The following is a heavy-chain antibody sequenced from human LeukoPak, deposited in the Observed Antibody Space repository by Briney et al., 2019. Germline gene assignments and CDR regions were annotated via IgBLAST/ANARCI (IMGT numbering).Heavy chain of an antibody. CDR2: ISAYNGNT. J-gene: IGHJ6*03. V-gene: IGHV1-18*01. D-gene: IGHD3-16*01. CDR3: ARDGFRGVGGWTDPYYYYYMDV. CDR1: GYTFTSYG. Sequence: ASVKVSCKASGYTFTSYGISWVRQAPGQGLEWMGWISAYNGNTNYAQKLQGRVTMTTDTSTSTAYMELRSLRSDDTAVYYCARDGFRGVGGWTDPYYYYYMDVWGKGTTVTVSS.